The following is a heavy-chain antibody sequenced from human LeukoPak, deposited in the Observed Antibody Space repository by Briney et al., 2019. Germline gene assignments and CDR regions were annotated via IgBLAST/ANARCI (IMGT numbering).Heavy chain of an antibody. CDR2: ISYSGTT. V-gene: IGHV4-39*02. Sequence: PSETLSLTCTVSGGSISSSSYYWGWIRQPPGKGLEWVGSISYSGTTYYNPSLKSRVTISVDTSKNHFSLKLSSVTAADTAVYYCAPAYVWGSFRTFSYWGQGTLVTVSS. D-gene: IGHD3-16*02. CDR3: APAYVWGSFRTFSY. J-gene: IGHJ4*02. CDR1: GGSISSSSYY.